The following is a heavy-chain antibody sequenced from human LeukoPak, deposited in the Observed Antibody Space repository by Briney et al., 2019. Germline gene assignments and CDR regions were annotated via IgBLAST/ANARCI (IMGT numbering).Heavy chain of an antibody. Sequence: PSETLSLTCTVSGGSISSGSYYWSWIRQPAGKGLEWIGRIYYSGTTYSNPSLKSRVTISVDTSKNQFSLKLSSVTAADTAVYYCARDLQWLVLGYWGQGTLVTVSS. J-gene: IGHJ4*02. CDR3: ARDLQWLVLGY. V-gene: IGHV4-39*07. D-gene: IGHD6-19*01. CDR2: IYYSGTT. CDR1: GGSISSGSYY.